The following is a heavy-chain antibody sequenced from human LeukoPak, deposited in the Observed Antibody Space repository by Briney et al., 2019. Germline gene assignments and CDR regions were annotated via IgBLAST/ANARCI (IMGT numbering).Heavy chain of an antibody. Sequence: SETLSLTCTVSGGSINITSYYWGWIRQPPGKGLKWIGSIYYRGSTHYNPSLKSRVTISVDTSKNQLSLKLSSVTAADTAMYSCARRIAGGYCSITSSPNRLDPGGQGNLVLVTA. D-gene: IGHD2-2*01. J-gene: IGHJ5*02. V-gene: IGHV4-39*01. CDR2: IYYRGST. CDR1: GGSINITSYY. CDR3: ARRIAGGYCSITSSPNRLDP.